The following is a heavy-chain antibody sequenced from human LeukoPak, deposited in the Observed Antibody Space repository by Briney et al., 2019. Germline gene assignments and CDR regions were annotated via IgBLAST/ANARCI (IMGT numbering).Heavy chain of an antibody. CDR2: ISGSGGST. D-gene: IGHD4-23*01. J-gene: IGHJ5*02. V-gene: IGHV3-23*01. CDR1: GFTFSSYA. Sequence: GGSLRLSCAASGFTFSSYAMSWVRQAPGKGLEWVSAISGSGGSTYYADSVKGRFTISRDNSKNKLFLQMNSLRGADTAVYFCAKETTVAPGNVNWFAPWGQGNLVTVSS. CDR3: AKETTVAPGNVNWFAP.